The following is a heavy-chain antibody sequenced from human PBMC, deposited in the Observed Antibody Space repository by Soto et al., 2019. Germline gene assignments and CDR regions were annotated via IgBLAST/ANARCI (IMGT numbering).Heavy chain of an antibody. CDR1: GYTFSDYY. CDR2: INPKSGDR. J-gene: IGHJ4*02. Sequence: QVHLVQSGAEVKRAGASVTVSCKASGYTFSDYYIHWVRQAPGQGLQWMGCINPKSGDRRYAQVCPLWVLLTRITSIPTAYMEVCGVKSDDTAVYFCARGAEVGIELATFDQWGKGTLVNFSA. D-gene: IGHD2-8*02. CDR3: ARGAEVGIELATFDQ. V-gene: IGHV1-2*04.